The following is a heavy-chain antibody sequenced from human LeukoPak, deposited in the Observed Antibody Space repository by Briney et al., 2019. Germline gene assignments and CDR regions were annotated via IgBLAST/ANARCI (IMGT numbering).Heavy chain of an antibody. Sequence: GGSLRLSCAASGFTFSDYYMSWIRQAPGKGLEWVSYISSSGSTIYYADSVKGRFTISRDNAKNSLYLQMNSLRAEGTAVYYCARDGIVVVPAAMGGVYYYYYMDVWGKGTTVTISS. D-gene: IGHD2-2*01. CDR1: GFTFSDYY. CDR2: ISSSGSTI. CDR3: ARDGIVVVPAAMGGVYYYYYMDV. J-gene: IGHJ6*03. V-gene: IGHV3-11*01.